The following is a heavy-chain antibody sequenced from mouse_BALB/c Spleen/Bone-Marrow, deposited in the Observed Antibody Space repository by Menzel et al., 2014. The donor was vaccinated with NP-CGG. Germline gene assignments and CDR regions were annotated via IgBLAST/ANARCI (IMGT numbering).Heavy chain of an antibody. J-gene: IGHJ4*01. CDR2: IHYSGGT. CDR1: GYSITSGYS. CDR3: ARWNGYYAMDY. Sequence: EVMLVESGPALVKPSQSLPLTCTVTGYSITSGYSWHWVRQFPGNTLEWMGYIHYSGGTNYNPSLKSRISITRDTSKNQFFLQLNSVTTEDTATYYCARWNGYYAMDYWGQGTSVTVSS. V-gene: IGHV3-1*02. D-gene: IGHD1-2*01.